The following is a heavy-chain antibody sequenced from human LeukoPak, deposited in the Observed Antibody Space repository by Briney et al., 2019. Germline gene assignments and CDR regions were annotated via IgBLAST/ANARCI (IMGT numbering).Heavy chain of an antibody. CDR1: GFTFSSYG. V-gene: IGHV3-23*01. J-gene: IGHJ4*02. CDR3: ARSGSSYDGSQSWFDY. D-gene: IGHD3-22*01. CDR2: ISSSGGST. Sequence: GGTLRLSCAASGFTFSSYGMSWVRQAPGKGLEWVSAISSSGGSTYYADSVKGRFTISRDNSKNSLYLHLSSLRAEDTAVYYCARSGSSYDGSQSWFDYWGQGTLVTVSS.